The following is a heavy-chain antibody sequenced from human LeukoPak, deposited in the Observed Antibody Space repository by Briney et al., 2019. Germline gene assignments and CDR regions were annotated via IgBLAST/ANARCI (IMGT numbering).Heavy chain of an antibody. Sequence: SGTLSLTCTVSGGSIIASDWWTWVRQAPGKGLEWVGEVFHTGSRNYSPSLEGRITISIDKYKSQFYLQLNSVTAADAAVYFCSRRNSLYDAFDIWGPGRLIAVSS. CDR1: GGSIIASDW. V-gene: IGHV4-4*02. CDR3: SRRNSLYDAFDI. J-gene: IGHJ3*02. CDR2: VFHTGSR.